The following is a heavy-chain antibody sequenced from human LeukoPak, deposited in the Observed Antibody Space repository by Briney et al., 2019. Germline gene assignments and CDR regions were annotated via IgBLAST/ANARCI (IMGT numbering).Heavy chain of an antibody. CDR1: GGSISSYY. CDR3: ARVGLTGATTD. Sequence: SETLSLTCTVSGGSISSYYWSWIRQPPGKGLEWIGYIYYSGSTNYNPSLKSRVTISVDTSKNQFSLKLSSVTAADTAVYYCARVGLTGATTDWGQGTLVTVSS. D-gene: IGHD1-26*01. V-gene: IGHV4-59*01. CDR2: IYYSGST. J-gene: IGHJ4*02.